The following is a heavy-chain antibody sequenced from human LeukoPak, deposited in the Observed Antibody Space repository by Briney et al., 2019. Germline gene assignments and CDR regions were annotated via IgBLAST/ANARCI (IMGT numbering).Heavy chain of an antibody. Sequence: ASVKVSCKASGYTFTSYAMHWVRQAPGQRLEWMGWINAGNGNTKYSQKFQGRVTITRDTSASTAYMELSSLRSEDTAVYHCARETRGSPTYYYYDMDVWGQGTTVTVSS. CDR2: INAGNGNT. CDR3: ARETRGSPTYYYYDMDV. D-gene: IGHD1-26*01. J-gene: IGHJ6*02. V-gene: IGHV1-3*01. CDR1: GYTFTSYA.